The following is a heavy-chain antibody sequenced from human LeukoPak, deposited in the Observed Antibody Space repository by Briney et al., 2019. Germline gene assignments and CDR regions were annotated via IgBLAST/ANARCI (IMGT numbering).Heavy chain of an antibody. CDR1: GASITTYN. J-gene: IGHJ5*02. CDR2: IYYSGST. V-gene: IGHV4-59*01. Sequence: SETLSLTCTVSGASITTYNWAWIRQPPGKGLEWIGYIYYSGSTKYNPSLKSRVTISVDTSKKQFSLEVSSVTAADTALYYCARVVAAAAWLDPWGQGILVTVSP. CDR3: ARVVAAAAWLDP. D-gene: IGHD6-13*01.